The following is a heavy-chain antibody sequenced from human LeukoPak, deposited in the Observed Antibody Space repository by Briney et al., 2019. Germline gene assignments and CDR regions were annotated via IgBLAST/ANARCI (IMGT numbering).Heavy chain of an antibody. D-gene: IGHD7-27*01. V-gene: IGHV3-64*01. CDR1: GFTLSSYA. CDR3: SWGSTYFDY. J-gene: IGHJ4*02. CDR2: TSRDGGIT. Sequence: GGSLRLSCAASGFTLSSYAMHWVRQAPGKGLEDVSTTSRDGGITYYANSVKGRFTISRDNSKNTLYLQMNSLRAEDTAVYYCSWGSTYFDYWGQGTLVTVSS.